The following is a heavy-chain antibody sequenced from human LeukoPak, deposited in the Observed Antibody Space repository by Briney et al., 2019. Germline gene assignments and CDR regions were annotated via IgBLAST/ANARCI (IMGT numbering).Heavy chain of an antibody. CDR3: ATTGLKIGAAADY. D-gene: IGHD6-13*01. V-gene: IGHV3-11*03. J-gene: IGHJ4*02. Sequence: PGGSLRLSCAASGFTFSDYYMSWIRLAPGKGLEWVSYISGSSTYTNYADSVKGRFTISRDNARNSLYLQMNSLRAEDTAVYYCATTGLKIGAAADYWGQGTLVTVSS. CDR1: GFTFSDYY. CDR2: ISGSSTYT.